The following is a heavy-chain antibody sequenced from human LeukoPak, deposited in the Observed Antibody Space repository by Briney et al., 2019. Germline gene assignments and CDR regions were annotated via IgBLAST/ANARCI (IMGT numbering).Heavy chain of an antibody. CDR2: ISWNSGSI. CDR3: AKDISSGWPYCFDY. V-gene: IGHV3-9*01. CDR1: GFTFDDYA. D-gene: IGHD6-19*01. Sequence: GGSLRLSCAASGFTFDDYAMHWVRQAPGKGLEWVSGISWNSGSIGYADSVKGRFSISRDDSKNTFYLQMNSLRAEDTAVYYCAKDISSGWPYCFDYWGQGTLVTVSS. J-gene: IGHJ4*02.